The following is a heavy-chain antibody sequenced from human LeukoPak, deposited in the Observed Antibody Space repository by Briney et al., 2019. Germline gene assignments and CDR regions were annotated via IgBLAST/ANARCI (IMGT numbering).Heavy chain of an antibody. D-gene: IGHD6-19*01. CDR3: ARESESSGWYDY. CDR2: ISGDGGST. Sequence: GGSLRLSCEGPGFMFHDYAIHWVRQAPGKGLEWVSLISGDGGSTFYADSVKGRFTISRDNSKNSLYLQMNSLRSDDTALYYCARESESSGWYDYWGQGTLVTVSS. CDR1: GFMFHDYA. J-gene: IGHJ4*02. V-gene: IGHV3-43*02.